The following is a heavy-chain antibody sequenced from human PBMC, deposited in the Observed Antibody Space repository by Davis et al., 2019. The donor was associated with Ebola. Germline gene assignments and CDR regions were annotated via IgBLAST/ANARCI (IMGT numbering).Heavy chain of an antibody. CDR2: ISYNGVNK. V-gene: IGHV3-30-3*01. CDR3: AKDGCSSTSCSTPYFDY. CDR1: GFTFSSYE. Sequence: GGSLRLSCAASGFTFSSYEMNWVRQAPGKGLEWVAVISYNGVNKNCADSVKGRFTVSRDNSKNTLYLEMNSLRVEDTAVYYCAKDGCSSTSCSTPYFDYWGQGTLVTVSS. D-gene: IGHD2-2*02. J-gene: IGHJ4*02.